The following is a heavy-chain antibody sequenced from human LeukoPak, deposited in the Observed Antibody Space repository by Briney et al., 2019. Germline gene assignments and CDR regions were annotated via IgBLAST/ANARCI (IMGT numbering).Heavy chain of an antibody. J-gene: IGHJ4*02. CDR2: ISYDGSNK. CDR3: ARGNTWIQLWPDQEDFDY. V-gene: IGHV3-30*04. CDR1: GFTFSSYA. D-gene: IGHD5-18*01. Sequence: PGRSLRLSCAASGFTFSSYAMHWVRQAPGKGLEWVAVISYDGSNKYYADSVKGRFTISRDNSKNTLYLQMNSLRAEDTAVYYCARGNTWIQLWPDQEDFDYWGQGTLVTVSS.